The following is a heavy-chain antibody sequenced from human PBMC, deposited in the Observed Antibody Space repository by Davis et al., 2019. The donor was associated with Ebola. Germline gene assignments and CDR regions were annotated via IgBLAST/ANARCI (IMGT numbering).Heavy chain of an antibody. V-gene: IGHV3-30-3*01. J-gene: IGHJ4*02. CDR1: GFTFSSYA. CDR2: ISYDGSNK. CDR3: ARDSSSPGDY. D-gene: IGHD6-6*01. Sequence: GESLKISCAASGFTFSSYAMHWVRQAPGKGLEWVAVISYDGSNKYYADSVKGRFTISRDNSKNTLYLQMNSLRAEDTAVYYCARDSSSPGDYWGQGTLVTVSS.